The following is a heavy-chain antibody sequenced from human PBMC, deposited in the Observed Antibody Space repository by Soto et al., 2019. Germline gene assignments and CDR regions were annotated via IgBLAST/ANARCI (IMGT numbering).Heavy chain of an antibody. J-gene: IGHJ4*02. V-gene: IGHV4-30-4*01. CDR1: GGSISNSDYF. D-gene: IGHD3-10*01. CDR3: ARGSDVLARGATFFVY. Sequence: QVPLQESGPGLVKPLQTLSLTCTVSGGSISNSDYFWSWIRQSPGKGLECIGYSSSSGNTYYHPPLKSRATLSVDTSKNQFALRLTSVTLEDTAVDYCARGSDVLARGATFFVYWGQGTLVTVSS. CDR2: SSSSGNT.